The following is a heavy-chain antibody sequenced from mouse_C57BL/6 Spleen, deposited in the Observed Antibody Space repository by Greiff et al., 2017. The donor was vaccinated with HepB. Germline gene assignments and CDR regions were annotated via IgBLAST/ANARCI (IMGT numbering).Heavy chain of an antibody. Sequence: QVQLKQSGAELMKPGASVKLSCKATGYTFTGYWIEWVMQNPGHGLEWIGEILPGSGSTNYNAKFKGKATFTADTSSNTAYMQLSSLTTEDSAIYYCARNYDSLYAMDYWGQGTSVTVSS. J-gene: IGHJ4*01. V-gene: IGHV1-9*01. CDR1: GYTFTGYW. CDR2: ILPGSGST. CDR3: ARNYDSLYAMDY. D-gene: IGHD2-4*01.